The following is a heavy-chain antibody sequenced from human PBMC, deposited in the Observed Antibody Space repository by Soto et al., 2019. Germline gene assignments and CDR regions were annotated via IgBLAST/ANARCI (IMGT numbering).Heavy chain of an antibody. V-gene: IGHV1-2*04. CDR2: INPNSGGT. J-gene: IGHJ5*02. CDR3: ASVPSSSFYWFDP. D-gene: IGHD6-13*01. CDR1: GYTFTGYY. Sequence: ASVKVSCKASGYTFTGYYMHWVRQAPGQGLEWMGWINPNSGGTNYAQKFQGWVTMTRDTSISTAYMELSRLRSDDTAVYYCASVPSSSFYWFDPWGQGTLVTVS.